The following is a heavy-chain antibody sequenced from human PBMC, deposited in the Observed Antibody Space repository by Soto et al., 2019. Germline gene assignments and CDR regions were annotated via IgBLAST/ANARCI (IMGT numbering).Heavy chain of an antibody. Sequence: EVQLLESGGGLVQPGGSLRLSCAASGFTVSSYAMSWVRQAPGKGLEWVSVISGSGSTYSADSVKGRFTISRDSSKNTVYLQMNRLRAENTAVYYCAKALRFTFTTGYNKDVWGRGTTVTVSS. V-gene: IGHV3-23*01. CDR1: GFTVSSYA. D-gene: IGHD3-16*01. CDR3: AKALRFTFTTGYNKDV. J-gene: IGHJ6*03. CDR2: ISGSGST.